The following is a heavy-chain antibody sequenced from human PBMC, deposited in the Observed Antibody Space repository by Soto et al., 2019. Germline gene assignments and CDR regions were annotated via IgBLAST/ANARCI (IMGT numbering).Heavy chain of an antibody. CDR1: GFTFDDYA. CDR2: ISWNSGSI. V-gene: IGHV3-9*01. Sequence: GGSLRLSCAASGFTFDDYAMHWVRQAPGKGLEWVSGISWNSGSIGYADSVKGRFTISRDNAKNSLYLQMNSLRAEDTALYYWAKDIGAAAGRGAWSDAFDIWGQGTMVTVSS. J-gene: IGHJ3*02. D-gene: IGHD6-13*01. CDR3: AKDIGAAAGRGAWSDAFDI.